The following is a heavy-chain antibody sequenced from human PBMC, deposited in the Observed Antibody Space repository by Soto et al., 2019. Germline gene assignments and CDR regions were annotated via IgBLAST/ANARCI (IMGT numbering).Heavy chain of an antibody. CDR1: GCTFTSYY. D-gene: IGHD3-9*01. V-gene: IGHV1-46*03. J-gene: IGHJ4*02. Sequence: ASVKVSCKASGCTFTSYYMHCVRQAPGQGLEWMGIINPSGGGTSYAQKFQGRVTMTRDTSTSTVYMELSSLRSEDTAVYYCARGGQLRYLDWLLDYWGQGTLVTVS. CDR3: ARGGQLRYLDWLLDY. CDR2: INPSGGGT.